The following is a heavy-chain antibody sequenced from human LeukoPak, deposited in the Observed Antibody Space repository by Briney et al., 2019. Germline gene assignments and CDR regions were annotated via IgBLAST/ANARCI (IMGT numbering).Heavy chain of an antibody. CDR2: ISSGSSYI. Sequence: GGSLSLSCAASGLTFSTYTMNWVRQAPGKGLEWVSSISSGSSYIYYADSMKGRFTISRDNAKNSLYLQMNSLKAEDTAVYFCASHYDIDYWGQGTLVTVSS. J-gene: IGHJ4*02. CDR3: ASHYDIDY. D-gene: IGHD3-9*01. CDR1: GLTFSTYT. V-gene: IGHV3-21*06.